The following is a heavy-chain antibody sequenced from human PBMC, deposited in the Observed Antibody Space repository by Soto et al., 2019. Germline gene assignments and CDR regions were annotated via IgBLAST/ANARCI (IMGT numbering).Heavy chain of an antibody. CDR3: ARDRTEGYGDSGVDI. V-gene: IGHV3-30*04. D-gene: IGHD4-17*01. J-gene: IGHJ3*02. CDR2: ISFNGRNT. Sequence: GGSLRLSCAASDFSFNTYAMHWVRQAPGKGLEWVAVISFNGRNTYYADSVKGRFTVSRDNSKNTLYLQMTSLKTDDTAEYFCARDRTEGYGDSGVDIWGQGTMVTVSS. CDR1: DFSFNTYA.